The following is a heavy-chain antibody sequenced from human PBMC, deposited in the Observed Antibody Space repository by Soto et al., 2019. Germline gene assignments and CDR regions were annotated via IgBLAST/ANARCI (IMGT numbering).Heavy chain of an antibody. CDR1: GGSISSRGYY. CDR3: AQHGGYSLDY. J-gene: IGHJ4*02. CDR2: IYHIGST. D-gene: IGHD5-12*01. Sequence: ETLSLTCTVSGGSISSRGYYWGWVRQPPGKGLEWIGKIYHIGSTNYNPSLKSRVTISVDKSKKQISLNLSSMTAADTAVYYCAQHGGYSLDYWGQGTLVTVSS. V-gene: IGHV4-39*07.